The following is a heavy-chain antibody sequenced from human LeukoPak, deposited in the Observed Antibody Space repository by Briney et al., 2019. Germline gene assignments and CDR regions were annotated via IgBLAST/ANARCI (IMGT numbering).Heavy chain of an antibody. V-gene: IGHV3-48*03. Sequence: GGSLRLSCAASGFTFSSYEMNWVRKAPGKGLEWVSYISSSGSTIYYADSVKGRFTISRDNAKNSLYLQMNSLRAEDTAVYYCARKGATEIDYWGQGALVTVSS. D-gene: IGHD5-12*01. CDR2: ISSSGSTI. CDR3: ARKGATEIDY. J-gene: IGHJ4*02. CDR1: GFTFSSYE.